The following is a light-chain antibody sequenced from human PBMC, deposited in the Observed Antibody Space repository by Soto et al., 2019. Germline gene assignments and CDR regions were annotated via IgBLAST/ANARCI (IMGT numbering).Light chain of an antibody. V-gene: IGKV1-8*01. Sequence: AIRMAHSPSSLSVSTLDRFPIXMRTSQGISSYLAWYQQKPGKAPKLLIYAASTLQSGVPSRFSGSGSGTDFTLTISCLQSEDFATYYCQKCKVAPFTFGGGTKVDNK. CDR2: AAS. CDR3: QKCKVAPFT. CDR1: QGISSY. J-gene: IGKJ4*01.